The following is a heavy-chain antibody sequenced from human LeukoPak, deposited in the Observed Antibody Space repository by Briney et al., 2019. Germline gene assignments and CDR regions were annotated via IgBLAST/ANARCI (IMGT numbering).Heavy chain of an antibody. V-gene: IGHV4-61*02. Sequence: SETLSLTRTVSGGSISSGSYYWSWIRQPAGKGLEWIGRIYTSGSTNYNPSLKSRVTISVDTSKNQFSLKLSSVTAADTAVYYCARDPITMVRGVWYYGMDVWGQGTTVTVSS. CDR3: ARDPITMVRGVWYYGMDV. J-gene: IGHJ6*02. D-gene: IGHD3-10*01. CDR1: GGSISSGSYY. CDR2: IYTSGST.